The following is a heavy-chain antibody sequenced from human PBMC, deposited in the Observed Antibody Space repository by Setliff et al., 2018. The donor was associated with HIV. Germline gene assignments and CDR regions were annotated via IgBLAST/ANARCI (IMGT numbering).Heavy chain of an antibody. D-gene: IGHD3-16*01. Sequence: GASVKVSCKASGYTFTDYYMHWVRQAPGQGLEWMGRINPNSGGTNYAQKFQGRVTMTRDTSISTAYMELSRLRSDDTAVYYCAREGRRFGPHLGWFDPWGQGTLVTVSS. CDR1: GYTFTDYY. J-gene: IGHJ5*02. CDR2: INPNSGGT. CDR3: AREGRRFGPHLGWFDP. V-gene: IGHV1-2*06.